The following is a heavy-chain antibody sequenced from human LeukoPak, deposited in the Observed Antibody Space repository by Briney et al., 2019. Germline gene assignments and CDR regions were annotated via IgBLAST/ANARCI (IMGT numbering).Heavy chain of an antibody. CDR2: IYHGGSA. CDR1: GYSVSSGYQ. V-gene: IGHV4-38-2*01. Sequence: PSETLSLNCAVSGYSVSSGYQWAWIRQPPGKTLEWIGSIYHGGSAPHNPSLTSRVTISVDRSNTQSSLRLSSVTAADTAVYYCARAPRWLTPACTSTSCYENYFDPWGQGTLVTVSS. J-gene: IGHJ5*02. CDR3: ARAPRWLTPACTSTSCYENYFDP. D-gene: IGHD2-2*01.